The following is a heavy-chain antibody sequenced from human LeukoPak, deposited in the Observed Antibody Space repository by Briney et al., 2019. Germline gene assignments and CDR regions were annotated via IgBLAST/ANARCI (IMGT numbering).Heavy chain of an antibody. CDR2: ISASGSYI. CDR3: ARVSRPPDCSGGTCYLYYFDY. V-gene: IGHV3-21*01. J-gene: IGHJ4*02. D-gene: IGHD2-15*01. CDR1: GFTFSTYT. Sequence: GGSLRLSCAASGFTFSTYTMNWVRQAPGKGLEWVSYISASGSYINYAASVKGRFTISRDNAKNSLYLQMNSLRAEDSAVYYCARVSRPPDCSGGTCYLYYFDYWGQGTLVTVSS.